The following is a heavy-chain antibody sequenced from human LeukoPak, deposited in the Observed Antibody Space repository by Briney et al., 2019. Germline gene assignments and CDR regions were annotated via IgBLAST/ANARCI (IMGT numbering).Heavy chain of an antibody. D-gene: IGHD2-15*01. CDR1: GFTFSSYA. CDR3: AKLSVQVVAGNFDY. J-gene: IGHJ4*02. Sequence: GGSLRLSCAASGFTFSSYAMSWVRPSPGKGLEWVSAISGSGGSTYYADSVKGRFTISRDNSKNTLYLQLNSLRAEDTAVYYCAKLSVQVVAGNFDYWGQGTLVTVSS. CDR2: ISGSGGST. V-gene: IGHV3-23*01.